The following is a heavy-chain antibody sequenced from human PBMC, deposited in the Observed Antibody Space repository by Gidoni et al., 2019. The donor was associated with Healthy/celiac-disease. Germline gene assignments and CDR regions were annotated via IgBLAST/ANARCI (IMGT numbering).Heavy chain of an antibody. D-gene: IGHD2-15*01. J-gene: IGHJ6*02. CDR3: ARGGGYCRGGSCYNYYGMDV. CDR2: IGTAGDT. CDR1: GFTFSSYD. V-gene: IGHV3-13*04. Sequence: EVQLVESGGGLVQPGGSLRLSCAASGFTFSSYDMHWVRQATGTGLEWVSAIGTAGDTYYPGSVKGRFTISRENAKNSLYLQMNSLSAGDTAVYYCARGGGYCRGGSCYNYYGMDVWGQGTTVTVSS.